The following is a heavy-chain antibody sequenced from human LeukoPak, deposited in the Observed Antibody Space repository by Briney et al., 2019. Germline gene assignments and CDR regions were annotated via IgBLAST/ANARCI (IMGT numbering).Heavy chain of an antibody. CDR1: GFTFSSYA. V-gene: IGHV3-30-3*02. CDR2: ISYDGSNK. CDR3: AKSVPDIPNS. Sequence: GGSLRLSCAASGFTFSSYAMHWVRQAPGKGLEWVAVISYDGSNKYYADSVKGRFTISRDNSKNTLYLQMNSLRAEDTAVYYCAKSVPDIPNSWGQGTLVTVPS. D-gene: IGHD3-9*01. J-gene: IGHJ4*02.